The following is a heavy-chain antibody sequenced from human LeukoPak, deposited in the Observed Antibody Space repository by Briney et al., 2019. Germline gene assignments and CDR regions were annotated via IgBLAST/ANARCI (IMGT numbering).Heavy chain of an antibody. CDR3: ARAHLYSSSWFDP. CDR2: ISSSSTTT. J-gene: IGHJ5*02. Sequence: HPGGSLRLSCAASGFTFSSYSMNWVRQAPGKGLEWVSYISSSSTTTYYADSVKGRFTTSRDNARNSLYLQMSSLRAGDTAVYYCARAHLYSSSWFDPWGQGTLVTVSS. CDR1: GFTFSSYS. V-gene: IGHV3-48*04. D-gene: IGHD6-13*01.